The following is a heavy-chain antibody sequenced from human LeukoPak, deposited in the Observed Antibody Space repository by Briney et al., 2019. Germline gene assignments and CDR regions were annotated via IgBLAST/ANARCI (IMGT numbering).Heavy chain of an antibody. D-gene: IGHD3-10*01. Sequence: GGSLRLSCAASGFTFSSYAMHWVRQAPGKGLEWVAVISYDGSNKYYADSVKGRFTISRDNSKNTLYLQMNSLRAEDTAVYYCAKVTVVRGVFSPLYYFDYWGQGTLVTVSS. CDR2: ISYDGSNK. V-gene: IGHV3-30-3*01. CDR1: GFTFSSYA. CDR3: AKVTVVRGVFSPLYYFDY. J-gene: IGHJ4*02.